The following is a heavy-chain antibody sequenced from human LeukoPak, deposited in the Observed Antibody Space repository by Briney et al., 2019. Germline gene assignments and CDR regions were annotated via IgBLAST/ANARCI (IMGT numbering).Heavy chain of an antibody. D-gene: IGHD4-23*01. CDR3: AALTHHRG. V-gene: IGHV1-46*01. Sequence: ASMKVSCKASGYTFTGYYVHWVRQAPGQGLEWMGIINPSGGSTSYAQKFQERVTITRDMSTSTAYMELSSLRSEDTAVYYCAALTHHRGWGQGTLVTVSS. CDR1: GYTFTGYY. J-gene: IGHJ4*02. CDR2: INPSGGST.